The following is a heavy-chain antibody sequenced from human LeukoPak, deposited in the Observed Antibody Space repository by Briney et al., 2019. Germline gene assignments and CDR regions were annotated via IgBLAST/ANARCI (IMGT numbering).Heavy chain of an antibody. CDR2: IYYSGST. CDR1: GGSISSSSYY. D-gene: IGHD1-26*01. V-gene: IGHV4-39*07. J-gene: IGHJ3*02. CDR3: ARDSGSYFRVAFDI. Sequence: SETLSLTCTVSGGSISSSSYYWGWIRQPPGKGLEWIGSIYYSGSTYYNPSLKSRVTISVDTSKNQFSLKLSSVTAADTAVYYCARDSGSYFRVAFDIWGQGTMVTVSS.